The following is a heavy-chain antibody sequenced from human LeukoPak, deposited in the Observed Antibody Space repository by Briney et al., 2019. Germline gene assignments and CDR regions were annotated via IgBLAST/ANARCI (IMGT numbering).Heavy chain of an antibody. CDR2: ISYDGSNK. J-gene: IGHJ4*02. Sequence: PGGSLRLSCAASGFTFSSYAMHWVRQAPGKGLEWVAVISYDGSNKYYADSVKGRFTISRDNSKNTLYLQMNSLRAEDTAVYYCARDKRFRDYVWGSYRKFDYWGQGTLVTVSS. CDR1: GFTFSSYA. V-gene: IGHV3-30*04. D-gene: IGHD3-16*02. CDR3: ARDKRFRDYVWGSYRKFDY.